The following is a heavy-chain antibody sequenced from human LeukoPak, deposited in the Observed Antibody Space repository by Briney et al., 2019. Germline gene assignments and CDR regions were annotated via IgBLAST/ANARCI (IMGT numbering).Heavy chain of an antibody. V-gene: IGHV3-74*01. D-gene: IGHD3-22*01. CDR3: ARGPKTDYYDSSGYYADAFDI. CDR2: INTDGRIT. Sequence: GGSLRLSCAASGFTFSSYWMHWVRQAPGKGLVWVPRINTDGRITNYADSVKGRFTISRDNAKNTLFLQMNSLRAEDTAVYYCARGPKTDYYDSSGYYADAFDIWGQGTMVTVSS. CDR1: GFTFSSYW. J-gene: IGHJ3*02.